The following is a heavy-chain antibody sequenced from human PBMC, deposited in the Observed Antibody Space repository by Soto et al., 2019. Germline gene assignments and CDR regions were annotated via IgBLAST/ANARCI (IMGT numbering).Heavy chain of an antibody. V-gene: IGHV1-8*02. J-gene: IGHJ6*02. CDR1: AYTFTSYD. D-gene: IGHD5-18*01. Sequence: ASVKVSCKASAYTFTSYDINWVRQATGQGREWMVWMNHNSDNKGNEQKFQGRDTMTRTTSISTTSMELSSRRKEANAANYYGGNRGFSYGYLHYYYCMDVWVQGTTVTVSS. CDR3: GGNRGFSYGYLHYYYCMDV. CDR2: MNHNSDNK.